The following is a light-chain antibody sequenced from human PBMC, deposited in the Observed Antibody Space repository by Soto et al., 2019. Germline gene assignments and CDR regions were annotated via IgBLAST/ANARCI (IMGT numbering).Light chain of an antibody. V-gene: IGLV1-40*01. Sequence: QSVLTQPPSVSGAPGQRVTISCTGSSSNIGAGYDVHWYQQRPGTAPKLLIYGNVYRPSGVPDRFSGSKSDTSASLAITGLQAEDEADYYCQSYDSGPIVIFGGGTKLTVL. CDR3: QSYDSGPIVI. CDR2: GNV. J-gene: IGLJ2*01. CDR1: SSNIGAGYD.